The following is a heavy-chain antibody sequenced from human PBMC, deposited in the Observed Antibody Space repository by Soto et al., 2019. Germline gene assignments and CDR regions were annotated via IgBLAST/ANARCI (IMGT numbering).Heavy chain of an antibody. CDR3: ARHAAGQWRDYTFAY. V-gene: IGHV5-51*01. CDR2: IYPGDSDT. Sequence: EVQLVQSGAEVKKPGESLKISCKGSGYRFTNYWLGWVRQMPGKGLEWMGIIYPGDSDTRYSPSFQGQVTISADKSISTAYLQWSSLQASDTAIYYCARHAAGQWRDYTFAYWGQGTLVTVSS. D-gene: IGHD4-4*01. CDR1: GYRFTNYW. J-gene: IGHJ4*02.